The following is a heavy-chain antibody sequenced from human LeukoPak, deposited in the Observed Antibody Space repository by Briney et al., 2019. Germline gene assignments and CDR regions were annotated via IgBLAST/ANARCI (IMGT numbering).Heavy chain of an antibody. Sequence: GGSLRLSCAASGFAFSSYAMSWVRQAPGKGLEWVSAISGSGGSTYYADSVKGRFTISRDNSKNTLYLQMNSLRAEDTAVDYCAKDRRYSSGWYSYYFDYWGQGTLVTVSS. V-gene: IGHV3-23*01. CDR1: GFAFSSYA. D-gene: IGHD6-19*01. J-gene: IGHJ4*02. CDR3: AKDRRYSSGWYSYYFDY. CDR2: ISGSGGST.